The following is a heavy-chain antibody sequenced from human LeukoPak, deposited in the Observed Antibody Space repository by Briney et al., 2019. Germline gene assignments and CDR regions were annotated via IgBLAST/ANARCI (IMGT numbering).Heavy chain of an antibody. J-gene: IGHJ4*02. CDR1: GGSFSGYY. CDR3: ARVTGGLIPY. Sequence: SETLSLTGAVYGGSFSGYYWSWIRQPPGKGLEWIGEINHSGSTNYNPSLKSRVTISVDTSKNQFSLKLSSVTAADTAVYYCARVTGGLIPYWGQGTLVTVSS. CDR2: INHSGST. V-gene: IGHV4-34*01.